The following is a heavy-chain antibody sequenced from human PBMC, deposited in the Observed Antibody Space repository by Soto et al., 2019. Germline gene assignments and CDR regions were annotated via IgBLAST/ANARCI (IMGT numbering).Heavy chain of an antibody. V-gene: IGHV4-59*02. CDR1: GGSVNFNY. CDR2: IFYTGST. CDR3: ARGDCSGGSCYFDS. J-gene: IGHJ4*02. D-gene: IGHD2-15*01. Sequence: SETLSLTCSVSGGSVNFNYWSWIRQPPGKGLEWIGLIFYTGSTNYNPSLKSRVTISVDTSKNHFSLKLDSVTAADTAVYFCARGDCSGGSCYFDSWRQGSLVTVSS.